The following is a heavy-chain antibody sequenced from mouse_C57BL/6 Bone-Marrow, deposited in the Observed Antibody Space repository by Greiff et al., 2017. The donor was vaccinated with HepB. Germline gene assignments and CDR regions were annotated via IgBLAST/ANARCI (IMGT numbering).Heavy chain of an antibody. V-gene: IGHV1-4*01. CDR1: GYTFTSYT. CDR3: ARVSYYGNFHYYAMDY. Sequence: VQLQHSGAELARPGASVKMSCKASGYTFTSYTMHWVKQRPGQGLEWIGYINPSSGYTKYNQKFKDKATLTADKSSSTAYMQLSSLTSEDSAVYYCARVSYYGNFHYYAMDYWGQGTSVTVSS. D-gene: IGHD2-1*01. CDR2: INPSSGYT. J-gene: IGHJ4*01.